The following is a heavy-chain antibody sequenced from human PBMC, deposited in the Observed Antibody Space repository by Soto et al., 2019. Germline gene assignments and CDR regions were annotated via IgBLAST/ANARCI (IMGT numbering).Heavy chain of an antibody. CDR1: GFTFSDSW. J-gene: IGHJ5*02. CDR2: IKPDESEK. D-gene: IGHD4-4*01. V-gene: IGHV3-7*01. Sequence: EVHLVESGGGLVQPGGSLRLSCTASGFTFSDSWMTWVRQAPGKGLEWVARIKPDESEKKYADSVKGRFSISRDNAKNSMYLQMDGLRGEETAVYYCVRGGSNYASWGQGTLVTVSS. CDR3: VRGGSNYAS.